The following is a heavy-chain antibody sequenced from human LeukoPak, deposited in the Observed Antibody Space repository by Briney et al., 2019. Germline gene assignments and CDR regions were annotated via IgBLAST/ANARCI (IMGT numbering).Heavy chain of an antibody. Sequence: KPGGSLRLSCAGSGFAFSAYNMNWVRQAPGKGLEWVSSISGSSTNIYYGDSVKGRFTISRDNAKNSLYLQMNSLRAEDTAVYYCARCYSGWSRIDSWGQGTLVTVSS. J-gene: IGHJ4*02. V-gene: IGHV3-21*01. D-gene: IGHD6-19*01. CDR1: GFAFSAYN. CDR3: ARCYSGWSRIDS. CDR2: ISGSSTNI.